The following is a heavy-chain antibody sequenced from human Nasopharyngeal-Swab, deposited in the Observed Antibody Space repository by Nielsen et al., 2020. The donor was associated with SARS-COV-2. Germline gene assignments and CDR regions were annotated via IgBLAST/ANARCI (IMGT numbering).Heavy chain of an antibody. V-gene: IGHV3-21*01. J-gene: IGHJ4*02. Sequence: GESLKISCAASGFSFSTNGMTWVRQAPGKGLEWVSSISSAGSDLNYADSVKGRFTISRDNAENSLFLQMSSLRAEDTAVYYCARARFYYDSSALDFWGQGTLVTVSS. D-gene: IGHD3-22*01. CDR1: GFSFSTNG. CDR2: ISSAGSDL. CDR3: ARARFYYDSSALDF.